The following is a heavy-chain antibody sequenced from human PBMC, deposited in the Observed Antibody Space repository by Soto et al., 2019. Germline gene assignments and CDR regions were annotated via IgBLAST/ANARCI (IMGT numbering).Heavy chain of an antibody. CDR3: ARAGYYDSSGYDGFDI. Sequence: QVQLVQSGAEVKKPGASVKVSCKASGYTFTTYYMHWIRQAPGQGLEWMGIIDPRAGSTSHAQKFQGRVTMTRDTSTSTVYMDLRSLRSEDTAVYYCARAGYYDSSGYDGFDIWGQGTMVTVS. D-gene: IGHD3-22*01. J-gene: IGHJ3*02. V-gene: IGHV1-46*01. CDR1: GYTFTTYY. CDR2: IDPRAGST.